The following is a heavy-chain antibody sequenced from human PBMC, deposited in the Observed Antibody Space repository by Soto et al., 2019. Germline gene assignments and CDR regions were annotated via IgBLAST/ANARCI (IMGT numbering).Heavy chain of an antibody. V-gene: IGHV1-8*01. CDR3: AGALNYYDSHPPNV. Sequence: GASVKGSCKASGYTFTSYDINWERQATGQGLEWMGWMNPNSGNTGYAQKFQGRVTMTRNTYISTAYMKLSSLRSEDTAVYYCAGALNYYDSHPPNVWGQGTTVTVSS. D-gene: IGHD3-3*01. J-gene: IGHJ6*02. CDR2: MNPNSGNT. CDR1: GYTFTSYD.